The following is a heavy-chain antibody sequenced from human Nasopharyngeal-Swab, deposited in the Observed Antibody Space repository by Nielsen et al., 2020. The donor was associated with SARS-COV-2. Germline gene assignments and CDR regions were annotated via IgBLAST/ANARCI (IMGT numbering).Heavy chain of an antibody. Sequence: WSRQAPGKGREWIGYIYYSGSTNYNPSLKSRVTIPVDTSKNQFSLKLRSVTAADTAVYYCAREVDDYGDYPGSLVFDYWGQGTLVTVSS. CDR3: AREVDDYGDYPGSLVFDY. CDR2: IYYSGST. V-gene: IGHV4-59*01. J-gene: IGHJ4*02. D-gene: IGHD4-17*01.